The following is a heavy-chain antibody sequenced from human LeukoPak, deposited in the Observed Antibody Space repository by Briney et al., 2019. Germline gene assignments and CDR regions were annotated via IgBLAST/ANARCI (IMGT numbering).Heavy chain of an antibody. Sequence: GRSLRLSCAASGFTFSSYGMHWVRQAPGKGLEWVAVISYDGSNKYYADSVKGRFTISRDNSKNTLYLQMNSLRADDTAVYYCAKDRNRWLQGWELAFDIWGQGTMVTVSS. CDR1: GFTFSSYG. J-gene: IGHJ3*02. CDR3: AKDRNRWLQGWELAFDI. CDR2: ISYDGSNK. V-gene: IGHV3-30*18. D-gene: IGHD5-24*01.